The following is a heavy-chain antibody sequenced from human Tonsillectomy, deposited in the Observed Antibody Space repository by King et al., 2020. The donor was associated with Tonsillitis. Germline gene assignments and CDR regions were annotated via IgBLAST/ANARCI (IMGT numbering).Heavy chain of an antibody. V-gene: IGHV3-30-3*01. Sequence: VQLVESGGGVVQPGRSLRLSCAASGFIFSNYAMHWVRQAPGKGLEWVAAISYDETNKYYADSVKGRFTISRDNSKNTLYLQMNRLTAEDTAVYYCARRDGALDYYYYGMDVWGQGTTVTVSS. J-gene: IGHJ6*02. D-gene: IGHD4-17*01. CDR2: ISYDETNK. CDR3: ARRDGALDYYYYGMDV. CDR1: GFIFSNYA.